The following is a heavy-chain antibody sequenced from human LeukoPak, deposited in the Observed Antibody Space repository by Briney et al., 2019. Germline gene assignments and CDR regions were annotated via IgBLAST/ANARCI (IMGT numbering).Heavy chain of an antibody. CDR2: VNWDGSKA. CDR3: VRISSGWHQPWYT. J-gene: IGHJ5*02. CDR1: GFPFEDFG. Sequence: GASLRLPCAGAGFPFEDFGMSWVRQVPGKALEWISAVNWDGSKALYGDSVRGRFTISRDNAKSSLYLQMNSLRAEDTAFYFCVRISSGWHQPWYTSGQGNLVTVSP. D-gene: IGHD6-19*01. V-gene: IGHV3-20*04.